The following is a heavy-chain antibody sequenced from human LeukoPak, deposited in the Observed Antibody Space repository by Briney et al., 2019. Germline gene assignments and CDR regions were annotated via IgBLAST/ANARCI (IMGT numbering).Heavy chain of an antibody. CDR3: ARTRSSGYLTFDY. CDR1: GGSVSSSNYY. Sequence: LSLTCTVSGGSVSSSNYYWSWVRQAPGKGLEWVSYITNSGNSKSYADSVKGRFTISRDNTKNSLYLQMNGLRAEDTAVYYCARTRSSGYLTFDYWGQGILVTVSS. V-gene: IGHV3-11*06. CDR2: ITNSGNSK. J-gene: IGHJ4*02. D-gene: IGHD3-22*01.